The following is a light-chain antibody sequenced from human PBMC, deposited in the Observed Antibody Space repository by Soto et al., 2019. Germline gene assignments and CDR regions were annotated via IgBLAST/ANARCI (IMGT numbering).Light chain of an antibody. J-gene: IGKJ1*01. Sequence: ILMTQTPLSLSIIPGQTASISCKSSQSLLHSDGKTYFYWYVQKAGQAPQPLIYEVSNRFSGVPERFSGSGSRTHFTLKISRVEADDVGIYYCMQAIDIPWTFGQGTKVEIK. CDR2: EVS. CDR3: MQAIDIPWT. CDR1: QSLLHSDGKTY. V-gene: IGKV2-29*03.